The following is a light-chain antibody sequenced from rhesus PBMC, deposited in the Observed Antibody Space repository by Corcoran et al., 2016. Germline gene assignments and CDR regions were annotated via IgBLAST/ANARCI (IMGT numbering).Light chain of an antibody. V-gene: IGKV1-25*01. CDR1: QGISKY. J-gene: IGKJ2*01. CDR2: DAS. Sequence: DIQMTQSPSSLSASVGDTVTITCQASQGISKYLAWYQQKPGKAPKLLIYDASTLQRGVPSRFSGSVSGTEFTLTISSLQPEDFATYYCQQHNSYPYSCGQGTKVEIK. CDR3: QQHNSYPYS.